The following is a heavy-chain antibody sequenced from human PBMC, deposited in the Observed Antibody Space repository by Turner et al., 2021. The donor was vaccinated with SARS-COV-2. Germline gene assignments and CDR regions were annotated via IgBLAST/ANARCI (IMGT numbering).Heavy chain of an antibody. CDR2: INHNSGGT. V-gene: IGHV1-2*02. J-gene: IGHJ5*02. Sequence: QVQLVQSGAEVKQRGASVKAACKASGYTFTGYYMHWVRQAPGQGLEWMGWINHNSGGTNYAQKFKGRVTITRDTSITTAYMELSRLRSDDTAVYYCARIPSLMVAIGFDPWGQGTLVTVSS. D-gene: IGHD2-8*01. CDR3: ARIPSLMVAIGFDP. CDR1: GYTFTGYY.